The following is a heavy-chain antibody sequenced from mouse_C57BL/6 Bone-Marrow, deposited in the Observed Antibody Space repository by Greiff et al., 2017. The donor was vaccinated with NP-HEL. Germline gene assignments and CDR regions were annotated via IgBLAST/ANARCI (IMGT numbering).Heavy chain of an antibody. D-gene: IGHD1-2*01. CDR2: IRNKANGYTT. CDR1: GFTFTDYY. Sequence: EVKLMESGGGLVQPGGSLSLSCAASGFTFTDYYMSWVRQPPGKALEWLGFIRNKANGYTTEYSASVKGRFTISRDNSQSILYLQMNALRAEDSATYYCASSITTADFDYWGQGTTLTVSS. J-gene: IGHJ2*01. CDR3: ASSITTADFDY. V-gene: IGHV7-3*01.